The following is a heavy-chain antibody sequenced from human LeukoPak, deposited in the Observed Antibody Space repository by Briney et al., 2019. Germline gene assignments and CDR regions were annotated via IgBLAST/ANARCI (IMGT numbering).Heavy chain of an antibody. Sequence: SETLSLTCTVSGGSNSAHYWSWIRQPPGKGLEYIGYSHYSGSSDSSPSLNSRVTVSVVTSKNQFSLRLSSVAAADTAVYYCAKFGNYPVHVSYSYYYLDVWGKGTTVTVSS. V-gene: IGHV4-59*11. J-gene: IGHJ6*03. D-gene: IGHD1-7*01. CDR3: AKFGNYPVHVSYSYYYLDV. CDR2: SHYSGSS. CDR1: GGSNSAHY.